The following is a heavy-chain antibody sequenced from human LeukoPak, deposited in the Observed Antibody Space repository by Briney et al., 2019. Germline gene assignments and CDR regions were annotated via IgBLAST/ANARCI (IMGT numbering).Heavy chain of an antibody. D-gene: IGHD3/OR15-3a*01. CDR1: GGSISSYY. CDR2: INHSGST. Sequence: PSETLSLTCTVSGGSISSYYWSWIRQPPGKGLEWIGEINHSGSTNYNPSLKSRVTISVDTSKNQFSLKLSSVTAADTAVYYCARRGMIFGVVIRNYYYGMDVWGQGTTVTVSS. V-gene: IGHV4-34*01. J-gene: IGHJ6*02. CDR3: ARRGMIFGVVIRNYYYGMDV.